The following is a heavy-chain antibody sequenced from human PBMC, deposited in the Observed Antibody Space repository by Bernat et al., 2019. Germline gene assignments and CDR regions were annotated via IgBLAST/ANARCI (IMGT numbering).Heavy chain of an antibody. Sequence: QVQLVESGGGVVQPGRSLRLSCAASGFTFSSYAMHWVRQAPGKGLEWVAVISYDGSNKYYADSVKGRFTISRDNSKNTLYLQMNSLRAEDTAVYYCAREGGRLYVDIVATITSPSKSYYYYGMDVWGQGTTVTVSS. D-gene: IGHD5-12*01. CDR2: ISYDGSNK. CDR1: GFTFSSYA. V-gene: IGHV3-30-3*01. J-gene: IGHJ6*02. CDR3: AREGGRLYVDIVATITSPSKSYYYYGMDV.